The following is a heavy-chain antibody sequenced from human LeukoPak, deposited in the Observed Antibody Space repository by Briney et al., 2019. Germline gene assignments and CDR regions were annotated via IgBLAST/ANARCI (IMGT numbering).Heavy chain of an antibody. V-gene: IGHV4-61*02. J-gene: IGHJ4*02. CDR3: ARDRGYDFWSGLFDY. CDR1: GGSISSGSYY. Sequence: SETLSLTCTVSGGSISSGSYYWSWIRQPAGKGLEWIGRIYTSGSTNYNPSLKSRVTISVDTSKNQLSLKLSSVTAADTAVYYCARDRGYDFWSGLFDYWGQGTLVTVSS. D-gene: IGHD3-3*01. CDR2: IYTSGST.